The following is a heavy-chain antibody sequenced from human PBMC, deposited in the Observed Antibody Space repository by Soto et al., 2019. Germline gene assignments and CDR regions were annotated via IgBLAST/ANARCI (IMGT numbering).Heavy chain of an antibody. D-gene: IGHD1-1*01. CDR3: ARDRVEPKTLCYYYYYMDV. CDR2: INAGNGNT. Sequence: ASVKVSCKASGYTFTSYAMHWVRQAPGQRLEWMGWINAGNGNTKYSQKFQGRVTITRDTSASTAYMELSSLRSEDTAVYYCARDRVEPKTLCYYYYYMDVWGKGTTVTVSS. J-gene: IGHJ6*03. CDR1: GYTFTSYA. V-gene: IGHV1-3*01.